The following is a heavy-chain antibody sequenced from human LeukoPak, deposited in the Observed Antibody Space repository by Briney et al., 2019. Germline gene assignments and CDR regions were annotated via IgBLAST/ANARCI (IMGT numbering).Heavy chain of an antibody. V-gene: IGHV1-2*02. J-gene: IGHJ5*02. CDR2: INPKSGGI. D-gene: IGHD3-16*01. CDR1: GYTFTGYY. CDR3: TRGPEVDLGLNWFDP. Sequence: ASVKVSCRTSGYTFTGYYMHWVRQAPGQGLEWMGWINPKSGGINYAQKFKGRVTMTRDTSISTAHMELSSLRSDDTAVYYCTRGPEVDLGLNWFDPWGQGTLVTVSS.